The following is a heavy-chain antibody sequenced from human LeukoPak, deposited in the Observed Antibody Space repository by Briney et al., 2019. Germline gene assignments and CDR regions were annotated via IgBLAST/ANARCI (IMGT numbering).Heavy chain of an antibody. CDR2: ISFDGTKS. CDR3: ARSRVENDSSGYYFKLDY. J-gene: IGHJ4*02. Sequence: GRSLSLSCAASGFTFSNYAIHWVRQAPGKGLEWVAVISFDGTKSYYADSVKGRFTISRDNSKYTLFLQMNSLRAEDTAVYYCARSRVENDSSGYYFKLDYGAQGPLVTVP. D-gene: IGHD3-22*01. CDR1: GFTFSNYA. V-gene: IGHV3-30*01.